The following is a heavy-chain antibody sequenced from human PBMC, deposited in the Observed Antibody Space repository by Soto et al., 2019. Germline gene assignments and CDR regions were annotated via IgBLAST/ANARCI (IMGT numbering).Heavy chain of an antibody. CDR2: ISRSGST. CDR3: ARAVAPYLGTGFDP. J-gene: IGHJ5*02. D-gene: IGHD3-16*01. CDR1: GGSITRGNSYS. Sequence: SETLSLTCTVSGGSITRGNSYSWSWIRQPPGKGLEWIGSISRSGSTSYNPSLKGRVTMSVDKSKNQFSLKLSSVTAADTAVYYCARAVAPYLGTGFDPWGQGTLVTGS. V-gene: IGHV4-30-2*01.